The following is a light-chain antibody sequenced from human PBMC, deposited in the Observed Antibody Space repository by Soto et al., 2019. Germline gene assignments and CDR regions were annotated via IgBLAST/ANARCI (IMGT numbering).Light chain of an antibody. V-gene: IGKV3-15*01. J-gene: IGKJ1*01. CDR3: QQYNDWPRT. CDR1: QSVSSN. CDR2: SAS. Sequence: EIVMTQSPATLSVSPGESATLSCRASQSVSSNLAWYQQKPGQAPRLLIYSASTRATALPARFSGRGSGTELTLTIASLQSEDFPVYYCQQYNDWPRTFGQGTKVVIK.